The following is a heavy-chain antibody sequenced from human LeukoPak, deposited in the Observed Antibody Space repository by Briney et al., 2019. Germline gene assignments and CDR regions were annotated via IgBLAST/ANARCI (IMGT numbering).Heavy chain of an antibody. J-gene: IGHJ4*02. Sequence: GGPLRLSCAASGFTFSTHAMTWVPQAPGKGLEGVSSIDDSGYYTFCGDSTKGRFTISRDNSKDTLYLQLSGLRGEDTAIYYCGKEFSRGSFFWGQGTLVSVSS. CDR2: IDDSGYYT. CDR3: GKEFSRGSFF. D-gene: IGHD6-25*01. CDR1: GFTFSTHA. V-gene: IGHV3-23*01.